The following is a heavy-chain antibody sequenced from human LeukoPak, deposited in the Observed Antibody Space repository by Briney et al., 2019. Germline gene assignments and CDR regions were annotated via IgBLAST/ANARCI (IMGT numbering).Heavy chain of an antibody. V-gene: IGHV3-23*01. D-gene: IGHD3-22*01. CDR3: AKDRSRITMIVVVITTPWDY. J-gene: IGHJ4*02. CDR2: ISGSGGST. CDR1: GFTFSSYA. Sequence: GGSLRLSCAASGFTFSSYAMSLVRQAPGKGLEWVSAISGSGGSTYYADSVKGRFTTSRDNSKNTLYLQMNSLRAEDTAVYYCAKDRSRITMIVVVITTPWDYWGQGTLVTVSS.